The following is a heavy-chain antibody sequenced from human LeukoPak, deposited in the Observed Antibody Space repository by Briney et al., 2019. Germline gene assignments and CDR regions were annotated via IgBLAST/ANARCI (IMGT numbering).Heavy chain of an antibody. CDR3: ARGLYESSGHTLGL. Sequence: GGSLRLSCAASGFTLSSYWMHWVRQAPGKGLVWVSRVNGDGTSTKHADSVKGRFTIFRDNSKNTLYLQMDSLRAEDTAVYHCARGLYESSGHTLGLWGQGTLVPVSS. J-gene: IGHJ4*02. V-gene: IGHV3-74*03. CDR2: VNGDGTST. D-gene: IGHD3-22*01. CDR1: GFTLSSYW.